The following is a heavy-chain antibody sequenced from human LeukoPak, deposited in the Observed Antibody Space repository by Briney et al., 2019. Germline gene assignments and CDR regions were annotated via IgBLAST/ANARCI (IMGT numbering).Heavy chain of an antibody. D-gene: IGHD3-22*01. J-gene: IGHJ4*02. CDR1: GDSVSSNSAA. CDR2: TYYRSKWYN. Sequence: SQTLSLTCAISGDSVSSNSAAWNWIRQSPSRGLEWLGRTYYRSKWYNDYAVSVKSRITINPDTSKKQFSLQLNSVTPEDTAVYYCARGYDSSGYYPHPFDYWGQGTLVTVSS. V-gene: IGHV6-1*01. CDR3: ARGYDSSGYYPHPFDY.